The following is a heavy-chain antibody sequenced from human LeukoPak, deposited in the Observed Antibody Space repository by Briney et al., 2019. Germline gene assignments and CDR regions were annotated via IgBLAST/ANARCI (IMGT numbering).Heavy chain of an antibody. D-gene: IGHD1-1*01. CDR3: ARDWYGTGYVRH. Sequence: ASVKVSCKASGYTFTSYGINWVRQAPGQGLEWMGWISAYNGDTNYAQKLQGRVTMTTDTSTSTAYMELRSLRSDDTAVYYCARDWYGTGYVRHWGQGTLVIVSA. J-gene: IGHJ1*01. CDR2: ISAYNGDT. CDR1: GYTFTSYG. V-gene: IGHV1-18*01.